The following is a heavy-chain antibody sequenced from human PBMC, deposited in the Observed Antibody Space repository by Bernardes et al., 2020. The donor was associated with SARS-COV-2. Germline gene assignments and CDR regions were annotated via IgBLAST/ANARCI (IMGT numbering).Heavy chain of an antibody. D-gene: IGHD3-10*01. CDR3: ASDHGSGSYTWAFHN. CDR2: IYQSGST. V-gene: IGHV4-4*02. CDR1: GDSINTKNW. Sequence: SETLSLTCSVSGDSINTKNWWSWVRQPPGKGLEWIGEIYQSGSTSYSPSLKSRATISLDQSRNQFSLELSSVTAADTAVYFCASDHGSGSYTWAFHNWGQGTLVTVSS. J-gene: IGHJ4*02.